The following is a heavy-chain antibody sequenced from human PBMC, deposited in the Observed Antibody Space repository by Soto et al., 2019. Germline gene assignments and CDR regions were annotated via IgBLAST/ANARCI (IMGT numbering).Heavy chain of an antibody. CDR3: SSVPAYYTISGYKEY. V-gene: IGHV1-2*02. CDR1: AFLFSGYY. Sequence: QVQLVQSGAEVKKPGASVKVSSKTPAFLFSGYYIHWVRQAPGQGLEWMGWINLKSGDTKYAQSFQGRFTMTRDTSITTVYMELSGLRSDDTAVYFCSSVPAYYTISGYKEYWGQGTLVTVSS. J-gene: IGHJ4*02. CDR2: INLKSGDT. D-gene: IGHD3-3*01.